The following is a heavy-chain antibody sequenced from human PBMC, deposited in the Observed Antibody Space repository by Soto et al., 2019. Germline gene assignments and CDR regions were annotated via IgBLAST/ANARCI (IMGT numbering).Heavy chain of an antibody. J-gene: IGHJ4*02. CDR1: GYSFTSYW. CDR2: IYPGDSDT. Sequence: EVQLVQSGAEVKKPGESLKISCKGSGYSFTSYWIGWVRQMPGKGLEWMGSIYPGDSDTRYSPSFQGQVTISADRSTSTAYLQWSSLKVSDTAMYYCASIVGQWLVGGWYFDYWGQGTLVTVSS. D-gene: IGHD6-19*01. V-gene: IGHV5-51*03. CDR3: ASIVGQWLVGGWYFDY.